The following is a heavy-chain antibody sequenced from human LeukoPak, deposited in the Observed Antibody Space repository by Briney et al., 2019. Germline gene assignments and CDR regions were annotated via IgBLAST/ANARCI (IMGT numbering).Heavy chain of an antibody. CDR2: IYYSGST. CDR1: GGSISSYY. D-gene: IGHD2-2*02. V-gene: IGHV4-59*08. CDR3: ASQTRYQLLYWDY. Sequence: SETLSLTCTVSGGSISSYYWSWIRQPPGKGLEWIGYIYYSGSTNYNPSLKSRVTISVDTSKNQFSLKLSSVTAADTAVYYCASQTRYQLLYWDYWGRGTLVTVSS. J-gene: IGHJ4*02.